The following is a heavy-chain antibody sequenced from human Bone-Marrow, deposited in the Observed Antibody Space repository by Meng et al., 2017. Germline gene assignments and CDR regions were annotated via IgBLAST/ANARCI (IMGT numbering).Heavy chain of an antibody. CDR1: GFTFSSYA. Sequence: GQLVESGGGVVQPGRSLRLSCAAAGFTFSSYAMHWVRQAPGKGLEWVAVISYDGSNKYYADSVKGRFTISRDNSKNTLYLQMNSLRAEDTAVYYCARDRAAAGIYDYWGQGTLVTVSS. V-gene: IGHV3-30*01. D-gene: IGHD6-13*01. J-gene: IGHJ4*02. CDR2: ISYDGSNK. CDR3: ARDRAAAGIYDY.